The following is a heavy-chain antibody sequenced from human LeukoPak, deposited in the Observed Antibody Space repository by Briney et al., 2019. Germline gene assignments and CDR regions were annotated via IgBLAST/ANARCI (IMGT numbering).Heavy chain of an antibody. CDR2: IYSSGNT. D-gene: IGHD6-13*01. J-gene: IGHJ4*02. CDR1: GGSISSYS. V-gene: IGHV4-4*07. CDR3: ARDRGPGIAAAGIFDY. Sequence: SETLSLTCTVSGGSISSYSWSWIRQPAGKGLEWIGRIYSSGNTYYNASLRSRVTISVDTSKNQFSLKLSSVTAADTAVYYCARDRGPGIAAAGIFDYWGQGTLVTVSS.